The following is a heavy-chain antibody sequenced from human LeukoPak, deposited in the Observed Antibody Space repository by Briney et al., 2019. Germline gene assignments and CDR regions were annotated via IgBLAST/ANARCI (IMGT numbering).Heavy chain of an antibody. J-gene: IGHJ6*03. V-gene: IGHV5-51*01. CDR1: GYSFTSYW. CDR3: ARQAGSYYDILTGQYYYYYYMDV. CDR2: IYPGDSDT. D-gene: IGHD3-9*01. Sequence: GESLKISCKGSGYSFTSYWIGWVRQMPGKGLEWMGIIYPGDSDTRYSPSFQGQVTISADKSISTAYLQWSSLKASDTAMYYCARQAGSYYDILTGQYYYYYYMDVWGKGTTVTVSS.